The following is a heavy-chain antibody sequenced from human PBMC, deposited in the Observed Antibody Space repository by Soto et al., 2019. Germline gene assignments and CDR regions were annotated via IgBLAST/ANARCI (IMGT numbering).Heavy chain of an antibody. CDR2: INPNSGGT. CDR1: GYTFTGYY. D-gene: IGHD4-17*01. Sequence: QVQLVQSGAEVKKPGASVKVSCKASGYTFTGYYMHWVRQAPGQGLEWMGWINPNSGGTNYAQKFQGWVTMTRDTSISTAYMELSRLRSDDTAVYYCARGEHDYGDYSPNFDYWGQGTLVTVSS. CDR3: ARGEHDYGDYSPNFDY. V-gene: IGHV1-2*04. J-gene: IGHJ4*02.